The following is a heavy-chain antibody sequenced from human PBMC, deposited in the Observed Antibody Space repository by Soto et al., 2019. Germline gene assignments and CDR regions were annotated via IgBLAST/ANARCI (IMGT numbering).Heavy chain of an antibody. CDR2: IYYRGST. J-gene: IGHJ6*02. V-gene: IGHV4-59*07. CDR3: ARQQLLPFYYALDV. CDR1: GGSISGYY. Sequence: QVQLQESGPGLVKPSDTLSLTCTVSGGSISGYYWSWIRQSPGKGLEYIGYIYYRGSTNYNPSLNSRVTMSIDTSRNQFSLRVNSVTAAVTAVYYCARQQLLPFYYALDVWGQGTTVTVSS. D-gene: IGHD6-13*01.